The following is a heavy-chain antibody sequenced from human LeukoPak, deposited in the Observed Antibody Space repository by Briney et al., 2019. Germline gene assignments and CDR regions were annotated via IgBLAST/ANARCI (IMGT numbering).Heavy chain of an antibody. CDR2: INWNGGST. CDR3: AKDMDGWFGELFDY. Sequence: PGGSLRLSCAASGFTFDDYGMSWVRQAPGKGLEWVSGINWNGGSTGYADSVKGRFTISRDNAKNSLYLQMNSLRAEDTALYYCAKDMDGWFGELFDYWGQGTLVTVSS. V-gene: IGHV3-20*04. D-gene: IGHD3-10*01. CDR1: GFTFDDYG. J-gene: IGHJ4*02.